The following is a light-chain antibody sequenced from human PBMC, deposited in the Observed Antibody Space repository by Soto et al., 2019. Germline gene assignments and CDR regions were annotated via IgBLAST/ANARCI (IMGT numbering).Light chain of an antibody. CDR2: DAS. J-gene: IGKJ1*01. CDR3: QQYNSYSTWT. V-gene: IGKV1-5*01. CDR1: QSVSWY. Sequence: DIQMTQSPSTLSASVGDRVTISCRASQSVSWYLAWYQQKPGKAPKILIFDASRLGSGVPSRFSGSGSGTEFTLTISSLQPDDFATYHCQQYNSYSTWTFGQGTKVDIK.